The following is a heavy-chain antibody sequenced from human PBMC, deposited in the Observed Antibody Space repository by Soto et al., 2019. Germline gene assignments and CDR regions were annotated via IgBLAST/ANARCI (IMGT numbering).Heavy chain of an antibody. CDR2: IYPGDSDT. V-gene: IGHV5-51*01. J-gene: IGHJ6*02. Sequence: PGESLKISCKGSGYSFTSYWIGWVRQMPGKGLEWMGIIYPGDSDTRYSPSFQGQVTISADKSISTAYLQWSSLKASDTAMYYCAXQLAAAGNQFYYYGMDVWGQGTTVTVSS. CDR3: AXQLAAAGNQFYYYGMDV. CDR1: GYSFTSYW. D-gene: IGHD6-13*01.